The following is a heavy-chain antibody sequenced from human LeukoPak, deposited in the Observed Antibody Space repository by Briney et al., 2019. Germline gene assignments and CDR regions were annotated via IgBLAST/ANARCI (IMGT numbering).Heavy chain of an antibody. V-gene: IGHV3-30*19. CDR3: ARGTSDERDWFDP. D-gene: IGHD3/OR15-3a*01. J-gene: IGHJ5*02. CDR1: GFTFNTYG. Sequence: GGSLRLSCEASGFTFNTYGMHWVRQAPGKGLEWVAVISYDGSNKYYADSVKGRFTISRDNSKNTLYLQMNSLRAEDTAVYYCARGTSDERDWFDPWGQGTLVTVSS. CDR2: ISYDGSNK.